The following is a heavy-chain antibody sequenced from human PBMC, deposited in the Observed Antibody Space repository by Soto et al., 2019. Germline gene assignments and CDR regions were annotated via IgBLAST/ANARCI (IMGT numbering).Heavy chain of an antibody. D-gene: IGHD3-10*01. CDR2: ISGSGGST. CDR3: AKGITMVRGVTDPYYYYGMDV. J-gene: IGHJ6*02. Sequence: GGSLRLSCAASGFTFSSYAMSWVRQAPGKGLEWVSAISGSGGSTYYADSVKGRFTISRDNSKNTLYLQMNSLRAEDTAVYYCAKGITMVRGVTDPYYYYGMDVWGQGTTVTVSS. V-gene: IGHV3-23*01. CDR1: GFTFSSYA.